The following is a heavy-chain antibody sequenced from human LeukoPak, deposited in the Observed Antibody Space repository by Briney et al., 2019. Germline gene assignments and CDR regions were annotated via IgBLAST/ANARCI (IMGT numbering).Heavy chain of an antibody. D-gene: IGHD3-22*01. CDR3: AKDSDEVDKEYYYDSSGPWGHFDY. J-gene: IGHJ4*02. V-gene: IGHV3-30*18. CDR1: GFTFSSYG. CDR2: ISYDGSNK. Sequence: GGSLRLSCAASGFTFSSYGMHWVRQAPGKGLEWVAVISYDGSNKYYADSVKGRFTISRDNSKNTLYLQMNSLRAEDTAVYYCAKDSDEVDKEYYYDSSGPWGHFDYWGQGTLVTVSS.